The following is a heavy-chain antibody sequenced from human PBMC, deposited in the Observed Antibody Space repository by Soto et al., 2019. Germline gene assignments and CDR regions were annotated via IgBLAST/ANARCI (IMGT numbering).Heavy chain of an antibody. CDR3: ARVGYCSSGSCQRYNWFDP. CDR1: GFTFSSYP. Sequence: GGSLRLSCAASGFTFSSYPMSWVRQAPGKGLEYVSGIRGVSDTYYAESLMGRFTISRDNSKNILYLQMNSLRDEDTAVYYCARVGYCSSGSCQRYNWFDPWGQGTLVTVSS. V-gene: IGHV3-23*01. J-gene: IGHJ5*02. D-gene: IGHD2-2*03. CDR2: IRGVSDT.